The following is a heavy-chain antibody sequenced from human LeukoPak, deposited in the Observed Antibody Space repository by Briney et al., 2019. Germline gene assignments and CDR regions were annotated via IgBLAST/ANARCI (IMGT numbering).Heavy chain of an antibody. D-gene: IGHD4-17*01. J-gene: IGHJ4*02. V-gene: IGHV3-23*01. CDR2: ISGSGVST. CDR3: AKASYGDYGNGLSRAH. Sequence: GGSLRLSCAASGFTFSSYAMSWVRQAPGKGLEWVSAISGSGVSTYYADSVKGRFTISRDNSKNTLYLQMNSLRAEDTAVYYCAKASYGDYGNGLSRAHWGQGTLVTVSS. CDR1: GFTFSSYA.